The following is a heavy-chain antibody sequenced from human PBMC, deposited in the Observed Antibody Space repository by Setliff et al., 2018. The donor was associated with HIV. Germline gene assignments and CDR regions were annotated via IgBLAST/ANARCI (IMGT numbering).Heavy chain of an antibody. CDR3: TTKGRDVSTLEAPG. V-gene: IGHV3-48*01. CDR1: GFTFSSYS. Sequence: PGGSLRLSCAASGFTFSSYSMSWVRQAPGKGLEWVSYISSSSSTIYYADSVKGRFTISRDNAKNSLYLQMNSLKIEDTALYYCTTKGRDVSTLEAPGWGQGTLVTVSS. CDR2: ISSSSSTI. J-gene: IGHJ4*02. D-gene: IGHD1-26*01.